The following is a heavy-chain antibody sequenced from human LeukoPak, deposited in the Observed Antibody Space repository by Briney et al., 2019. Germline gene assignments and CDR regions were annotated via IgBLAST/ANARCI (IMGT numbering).Heavy chain of an antibody. D-gene: IGHD1-26*01. CDR1: GGTFSSYA. CDR3: AREGLLGGGATLS. CDR2: IIPILGIA. J-gene: IGHJ4*02. V-gene: IGHV1-69*04. Sequence: GASVKVSCKASGGTFSSYAISWVRQAPGQGLEWMGRIIPILGIANYAQKFQGRVTITADKSTSTAYMELSSLRSEDTAVYYCAREGLLGGGATLSWGQGTLVTVSS.